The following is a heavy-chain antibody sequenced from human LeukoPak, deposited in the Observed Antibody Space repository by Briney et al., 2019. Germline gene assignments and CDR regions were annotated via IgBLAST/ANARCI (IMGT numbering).Heavy chain of an antibody. D-gene: IGHD3-16*01. J-gene: IGHJ4*02. CDR2: IKLDGSEK. V-gene: IGHV3-7*05. Sequence: GESLKISCAASGFIVSNYWMSWVRQAPGIGLEWVANIKLDGSEKYYVDSVKGRFTISRDNAKNSLYLQMNSLRAEDTAVYYCARHGGRYYFDYWGQGTLVTVSS. CDR1: GFIVSNYW. CDR3: ARHGGRYYFDY.